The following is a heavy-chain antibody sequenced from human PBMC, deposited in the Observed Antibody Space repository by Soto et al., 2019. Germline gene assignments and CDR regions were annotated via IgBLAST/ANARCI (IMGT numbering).Heavy chain of an antibody. D-gene: IGHD2-8*01. Sequence: QVQLVQSGAEVKKPGASVKVSCKASGYTFTSYGISWVRQAPGQGLEWMGWISAYNGNTNYAQKLQDRVTMTTDTSTSTAYMELRSLRSDDTAVYYCASGSNGPLNFYYGMDVWGQGTTVTVSS. J-gene: IGHJ6*02. CDR1: GYTFTSYG. CDR2: ISAYNGNT. V-gene: IGHV1-18*01. CDR3: ASGSNGPLNFYYGMDV.